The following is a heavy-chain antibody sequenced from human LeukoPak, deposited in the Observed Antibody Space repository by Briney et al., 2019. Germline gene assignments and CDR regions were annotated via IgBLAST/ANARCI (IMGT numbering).Heavy chain of an antibody. CDR3: XXXXXMITFYYFDY. CDR1: GFTFSSYA. CDR2: ISGSGGST. J-gene: IGHJ4*02. D-gene: IGHD3-16*01. V-gene: IGHV3-23*01. Sequence: PGGSLRLSCAASGFTFSSYAMSWVRQAPGKGLEWVSAISGSGGSTYYADSVKGRFTISRDNSKNTLYLQMNSLRAEDTAVYYXXXXXXMITFYYFDYWGQGTLVTVSS.